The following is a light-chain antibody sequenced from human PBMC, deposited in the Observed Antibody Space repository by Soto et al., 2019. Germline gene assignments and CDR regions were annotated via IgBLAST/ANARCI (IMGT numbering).Light chain of an antibody. CDR1: QSISSY. CDR3: QQSYSIPLT. CDR2: AAS. V-gene: IGKV1-39*01. Sequence: DIQMTQSPSSLSGSVGDRVTITCRASQSISSYLNWYQQKPGKAPKFLIYAASSLQSGVPSRFSGSGSGTDFTLTISSLQPEDFATYYCQQSYSIPLTVGQGTKVDIK. J-gene: IGKJ1*01.